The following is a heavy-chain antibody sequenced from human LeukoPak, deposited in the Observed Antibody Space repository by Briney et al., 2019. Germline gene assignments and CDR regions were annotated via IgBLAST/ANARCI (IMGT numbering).Heavy chain of an antibody. CDR3: ARGRAPSSSGPYYFDY. D-gene: IGHD6-6*01. CDR2: INPNSGDT. J-gene: IGHJ4*02. Sequence: ASVKVSCKASGYTFTGYYMHWVRQAPGQGLEWMGWINPNSGDTNYAQKFQGRVTMTRDTSISTAYMELSRLRSDDTAVYYCARGRAPSSSGPYYFDYWGQGTLVTVSS. CDR1: GYTFTGYY. V-gene: IGHV1-2*02.